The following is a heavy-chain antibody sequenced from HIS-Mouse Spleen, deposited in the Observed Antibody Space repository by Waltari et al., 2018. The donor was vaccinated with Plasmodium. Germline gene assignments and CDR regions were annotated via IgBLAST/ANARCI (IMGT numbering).Heavy chain of an antibody. V-gene: IGHV1-2*02. CDR3: ARVLGYKAAAGTFVEYFQH. J-gene: IGHJ1*01. Sequence: QVQLVQSGAEVKKPGASVKVSFTASGYTFPGYYLHWVRPARGPGLEWMGWINPNSGGTNYAQKFQGRVTMTRDTSISTAYMELSRLRSDDTAVYYCARVLGYKAAAGTFVEYFQHWGQGTLVTVSS. CDR2: INPNSGGT. D-gene: IGHD6-13*01. CDR1: GYTFPGYY.